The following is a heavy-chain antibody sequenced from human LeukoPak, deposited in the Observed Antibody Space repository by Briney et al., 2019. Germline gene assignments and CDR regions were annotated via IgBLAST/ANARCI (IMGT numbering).Heavy chain of an antibody. Sequence: GGSLRLSCAASGFTFSSYGMHWVRQAPGKGLEWVAVISYDGSNKYYADSAKGRFTISRDNSKNTLYLQMNSLRAEDTAVYYCARGGNSGGLYYYYGMDVWGQGTTVTVSS. V-gene: IGHV3-30*03. CDR1: GFTFSSYG. D-gene: IGHD2-15*01. CDR3: ARGGNSGGLYYYYGMDV. J-gene: IGHJ6*02. CDR2: ISYDGSNK.